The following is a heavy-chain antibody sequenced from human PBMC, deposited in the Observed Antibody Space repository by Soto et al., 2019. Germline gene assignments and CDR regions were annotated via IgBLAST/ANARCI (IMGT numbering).Heavy chain of an antibody. V-gene: IGHV5-10-1*01. CDR1: GYSFNSNW. D-gene: IGHD6-19*01. CDR3: ARHDRPPVASTFAF. CDR2: IDPSDSYT. Sequence: PGESLKISCKGSGYSFNSNWISWVRHMPGQGLEWMGRIDPSDSYTNYNPTFQGHVTMSVDKSFTTAYLQWSSLKASDTAMYYCARHDRPPVASTFAFWGQGTLVTVSS. J-gene: IGHJ5*01.